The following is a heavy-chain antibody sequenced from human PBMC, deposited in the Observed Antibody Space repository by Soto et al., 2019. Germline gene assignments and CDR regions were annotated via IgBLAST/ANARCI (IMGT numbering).Heavy chain of an antibody. J-gene: IGHJ4*02. CDR1: GGSISSYY. CDR2: IYYSGNT. Sequence: SETLSLTCTVSGGSISSYYWSWIRQPPGKGLEWIGYIYYSGNTNYNPSLKSRVTISVDTSKNQFSLKLSSVTAADTAVYYCARGGAAADPFDYWGQGTLVTVSS. CDR3: ARGGAAADPFDY. V-gene: IGHV4-59*01. D-gene: IGHD6-13*01.